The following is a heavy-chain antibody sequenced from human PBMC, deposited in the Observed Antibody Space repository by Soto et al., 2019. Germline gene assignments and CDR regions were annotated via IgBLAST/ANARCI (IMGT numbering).Heavy chain of an antibody. Sequence: GGSLRLSCAASGFTFSNAWINWVRQAPGKGLEWVGRVKSKNDGGTTDFAAPVKGRFAISRDDSKNMVYLEMNNLQTEDTAIYYCTTDSYIPPITVRIDYWGHGTLVTVSS. CDR3: TTDSYIPPITVRIDY. J-gene: IGHJ4*01. CDR1: GFTFSNAW. V-gene: IGHV3-15*07. CDR2: VKSKNDGGTT. D-gene: IGHD2-21*01.